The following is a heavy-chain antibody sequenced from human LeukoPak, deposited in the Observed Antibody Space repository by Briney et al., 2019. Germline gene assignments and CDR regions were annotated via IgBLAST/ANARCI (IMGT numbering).Heavy chain of an antibody. CDR3: ARDEDPGYSSSWIDY. D-gene: IGHD6-13*01. V-gene: IGHV1-18*01. CDR1: GYTFTSYG. CDR2: ISAYNGNT. J-gene: IGHJ4*02. Sequence: ASVKVSCKASGYTFTSYGISWVRQAPGQGLEWMGWISAYNGNTNYAQKLQGRVTMTTDTSTSTAYMELRSLRSDDTAVYYCARDEDPGYSSSWIDYWAREPWSPSPQ.